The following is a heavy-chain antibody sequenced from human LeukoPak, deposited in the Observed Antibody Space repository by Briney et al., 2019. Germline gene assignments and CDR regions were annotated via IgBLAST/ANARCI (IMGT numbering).Heavy chain of an antibody. CDR1: GFTFSDYY. D-gene: IGHD3-9*01. CDR2: ISSSSSYT. Sequence: PGGSLRLSCAASGFTFSDYYMSWIRQAPGKGLEWVSYISSSSSYTNYADSVKGRFTISRDNAKNSLYLQMNSLRAEDTAVYYCARGLRYFDPPPDYWGQGTLVTASS. CDR3: ARGLRYFDPPPDY. J-gene: IGHJ4*02. V-gene: IGHV3-11*06.